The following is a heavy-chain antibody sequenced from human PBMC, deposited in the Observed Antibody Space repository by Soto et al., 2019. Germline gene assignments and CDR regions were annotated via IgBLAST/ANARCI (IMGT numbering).Heavy chain of an antibody. V-gene: IGHV1-18*01. CDR3: ARDGHGGYVSDFDY. CDR1: GYTFTSYV. D-gene: IGHD5-12*01. Sequence: GASVKVSCKASGYTFTSYVISWVRHAPGQGLEWMGWISAYNGNTNYAQKLQGRVTMTTDTSTSTAYMELRSLRSDDTAVYYCARDGHGGYVSDFDYWGQGTLVTVSS. CDR2: ISAYNGNT. J-gene: IGHJ4*02.